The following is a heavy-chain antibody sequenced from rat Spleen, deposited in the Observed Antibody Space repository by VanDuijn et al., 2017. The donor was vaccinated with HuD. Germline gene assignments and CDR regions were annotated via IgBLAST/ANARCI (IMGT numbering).Heavy chain of an antibody. Sequence: EVQLVESGGGLVQPGRSMKLSCAASGLSFSKYDMAWVRQAPTEGLEWVATFSYDGGSTYYRDSVKGRFTISRDNAKSTLYLQMDSLRSEDTAIYYCARHAYYDGYYHWYFDFWGPGTMVTVSS. CDR3: ARHAYYDGYYHWYFDF. D-gene: IGHD1-12*03. V-gene: IGHV5-29*01. CDR2: FSYDGGST. J-gene: IGHJ1*01. CDR1: GLSFSKYD.